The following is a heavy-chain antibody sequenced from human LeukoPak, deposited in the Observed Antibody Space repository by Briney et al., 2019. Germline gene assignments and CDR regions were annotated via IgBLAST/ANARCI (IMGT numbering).Heavy chain of an antibody. J-gene: IGHJ4*02. Sequence: GGSLRLSCVASGFAFRSNWMTWVRQAPGMGLEWVANIKEDASQQKYLGSVRGRFTITRDNAKNSLFLQMDSLRAEDTAVYYCASHGYINNWYYFRHWGQGVLVTVSS. CDR1: GFAFRSNW. CDR3: ASHGYINNWYYFRH. V-gene: IGHV3-7*01. D-gene: IGHD6-13*01. CDR2: IKEDASQQ.